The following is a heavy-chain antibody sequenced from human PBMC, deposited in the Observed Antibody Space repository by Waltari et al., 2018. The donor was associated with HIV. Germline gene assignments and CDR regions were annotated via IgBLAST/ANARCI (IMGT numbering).Heavy chain of an antibody. CDR1: GFTFSSHW. CDR3: ATSRTFDY. CDR2: IKQDGGEK. D-gene: IGHD2-2*01. Sequence: EVQLVESGGGLVQPGGSLRLPCAASGFTFSSHWMSWVRQAPGKGLEWVANIKQDGGEKYYVDSVKGRFAISRDNAQNSLYLQMNNLRAEDTAVYFCATSRTFDYWGQGTLVTVSS. J-gene: IGHJ4*02. V-gene: IGHV3-7*01.